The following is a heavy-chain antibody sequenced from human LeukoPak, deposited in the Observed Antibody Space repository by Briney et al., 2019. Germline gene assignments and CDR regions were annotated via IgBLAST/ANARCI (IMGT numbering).Heavy chain of an antibody. CDR2: IYYSGST. Sequence: SETLSFTCTVSGGSISSSSYYWGWIRQPPGKGLEWIGSIYYSGSTYYNPSLKSRVTISVDTSKNQFSLKLSSVTAADTAVYYCAMHSGSYAYESYFDYWGQGTLVTVSS. CDR1: GGSISSSSYY. CDR3: AMHSGSYAYESYFDY. V-gene: IGHV4-39*01. J-gene: IGHJ4*02. D-gene: IGHD1-26*01.